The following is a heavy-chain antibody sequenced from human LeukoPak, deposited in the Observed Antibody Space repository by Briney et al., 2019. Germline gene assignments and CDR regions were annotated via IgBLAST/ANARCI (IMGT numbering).Heavy chain of an antibody. CDR1: GFPVSSNY. V-gene: IGHV3-53*01. J-gene: IGHJ4*02. Sequence: GGSLRLSCGASGFPVSSNYVSWVRQAPGRGLEWVSVIYSGGSTYYADSVKGRFTISRDNSKNTLYLQMNSLRAEDTAVYYCARSQEVAVMGYWGQGTLVTVSS. CDR3: ARSQEVAVMGY. D-gene: IGHD6-19*01. CDR2: IYSGGST.